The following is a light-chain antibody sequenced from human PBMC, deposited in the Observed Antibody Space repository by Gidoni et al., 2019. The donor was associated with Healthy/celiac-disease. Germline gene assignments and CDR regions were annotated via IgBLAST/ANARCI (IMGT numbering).Light chain of an antibody. CDR1: KSGDKY. CDR3: QAWDSSTLVV. CDR2: QDS. V-gene: IGLV3-1*01. Sequence: YELTQPPSVSVSPGQTASITCSGDKSGDKYACWYQQKPGQSPVLVIYQDSKRPSGIPERFSGSNSGNTATLTISGTQAMDEADYYCQAWDSSTLVVFGGGTKLTVL. J-gene: IGLJ2*01.